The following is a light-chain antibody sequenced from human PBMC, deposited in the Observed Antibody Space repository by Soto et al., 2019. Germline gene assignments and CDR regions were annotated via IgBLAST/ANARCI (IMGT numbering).Light chain of an antibody. J-gene: IGKJ1*01. Sequence: EPGWEKVSITLALSSGKKTTLSCRASQSVSSYYLAWYQQKLGQAPRLLIYDASRRAAGIPDRFSGSGSGTNFTLTISRLEPEDTVEYYCRQCGLPPTFGQGTRMDIK. CDR2: DAS. CDR3: RQCGLPPT. CDR1: QSVSSYY. V-gene: IGKV3-20*01.